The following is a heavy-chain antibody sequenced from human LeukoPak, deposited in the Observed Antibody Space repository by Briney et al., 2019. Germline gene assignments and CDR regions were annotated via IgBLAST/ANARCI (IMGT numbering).Heavy chain of an antibody. V-gene: IGHV3-20*04. D-gene: IGHD3-10*01. CDR2: INWNGGST. Sequence: GGSLRLSCAASGLTFDDYGMSWVRQAPGKGLEWVSGINWNGGSTGYADSVKGRFTISRDNAKNSLYLQMNSLRAEDTALYYCARVAQGYYGSGSYHFDYWGQGTLVTVSS. CDR3: ARVAQGYYGSGSYHFDY. CDR1: GLTFDDYG. J-gene: IGHJ4*02.